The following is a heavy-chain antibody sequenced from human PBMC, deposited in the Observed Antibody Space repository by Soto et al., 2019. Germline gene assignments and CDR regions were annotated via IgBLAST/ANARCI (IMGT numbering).Heavy chain of an antibody. CDR2: ISYDGSNK. CDR1: GFTFSSYS. V-gene: IGHV3-30*01. CDR3: ARAVLVAAAPDY. D-gene: IGHD2-15*01. J-gene: IGHJ4*02. Sequence: LRLSCAASGFTFSSYSMHWVRQAPGKGLEWVAVISYDGSNKYYADSVKGRFTISRDNTKNTLYLQMNSLRAEDSAVSYCARAVLVAAAPDYWGQGTLVTVSS.